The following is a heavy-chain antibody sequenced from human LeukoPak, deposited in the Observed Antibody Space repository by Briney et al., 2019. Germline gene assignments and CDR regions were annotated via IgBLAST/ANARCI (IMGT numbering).Heavy chain of an antibody. Sequence: QPGGSLRLSCAASGFTFSSYAMSWVRQVPGKGLEWVSGISEGGGTTYYADSVKGRFTVSRDNSKNTLYLQMNSLRAEDTAVYYCANLIAAAGTRRGYWGQGTLVTVSS. V-gene: IGHV3-23*01. CDR1: GFTFSSYA. CDR3: ANLIAAAGTRRGY. J-gene: IGHJ4*02. CDR2: ISEGGGTT. D-gene: IGHD6-13*01.